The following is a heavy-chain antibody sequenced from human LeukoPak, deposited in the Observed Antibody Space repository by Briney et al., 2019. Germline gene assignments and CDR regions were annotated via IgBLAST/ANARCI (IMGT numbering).Heavy chain of an antibody. CDR3: ARATYYDFWSGYYNRLDY. J-gene: IGHJ4*02. CDR1: GFTFSSYG. Sequence: GGSLRLSCAASGFTFSSYGMHWVRQAPGKGLEWVAVIWYDGSNKYYADSVKGRFTISRDNAKNSLYLQMNSLRAEDTAVYYCARATYYDFWSGYYNRLDYWGQGTLVTVSS. V-gene: IGHV3-33*01. D-gene: IGHD3-3*01. CDR2: IWYDGSNK.